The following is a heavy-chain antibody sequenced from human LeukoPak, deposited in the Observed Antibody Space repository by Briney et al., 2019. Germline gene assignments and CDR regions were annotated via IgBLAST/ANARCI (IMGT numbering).Heavy chain of an antibody. CDR3: AHLKDYGDYADAFDI. Sequence: SGPTLVNPTQTLTLTCTFSGFSLSTSGMCVSWIRQPPGKALEWLARIDWDDDKYYSTSLKTRLTISKDTSKNQVVLTITNMDPVDTATYYCAHLKDYGDYADAFDIWGQGTMVTVSS. CDR1: GFSLSTSGMC. CDR2: IDWDDDK. D-gene: IGHD4-17*01. V-gene: IGHV2-70*12. J-gene: IGHJ3*02.